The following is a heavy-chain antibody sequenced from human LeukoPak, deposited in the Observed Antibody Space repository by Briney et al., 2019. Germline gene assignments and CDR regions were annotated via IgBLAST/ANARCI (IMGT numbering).Heavy chain of an antibody. CDR1: SGSLGSYY. Sequence: SETLSLTCTVSSGSLGSYYWNWLRQPAGKGLEWIGHIYTSGSTNYNPSLKSRVTMSVDTPKNQFSLKLNSVTAADTAFYYCAREYGSSSGKALDYGGQGTLVTVSS. V-gene: IGHV4-4*07. D-gene: IGHD6-6*01. CDR2: IYTSGST. CDR3: AREYGSSSGKALDY. J-gene: IGHJ4*02.